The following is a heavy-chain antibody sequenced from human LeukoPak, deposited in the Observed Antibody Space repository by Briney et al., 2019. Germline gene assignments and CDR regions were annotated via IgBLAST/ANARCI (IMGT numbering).Heavy chain of an antibody. CDR2: IIPIFGTA. J-gene: IGHJ4*02. Sequence: SVKIFCKASGGTFSSYAISWVRQAPGQGLEWMGGIIPIFGTANYAQKFQGRVTITTDESTSTAYMELSSLRSEDTAVYYCARKSVVVPAAFDYWGQGTLVTVSS. CDR1: GGTFSSYA. D-gene: IGHD2-2*01. CDR3: ARKSVVVPAAFDY. V-gene: IGHV1-69*05.